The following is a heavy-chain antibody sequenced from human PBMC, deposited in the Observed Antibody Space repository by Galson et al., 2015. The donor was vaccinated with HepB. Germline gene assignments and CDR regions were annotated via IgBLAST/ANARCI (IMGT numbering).Heavy chain of an antibody. Sequence: PALVKPTQTLALTCTFSGFSLSTSGVGVGWIRQPPGKALEWLALIYWDDDKRYSPSLKSRLTITKDTSKNQVVLTMTNMDPVDTATYYCAHKWVGIRAGAASYDYWGQGTLVTVSS. D-gene: IGHD2-15*01. CDR1: GFSLSTSGVG. V-gene: IGHV2-5*02. CDR3: AHKWVGIRAGAASYDY. J-gene: IGHJ4*02. CDR2: IYWDDDK.